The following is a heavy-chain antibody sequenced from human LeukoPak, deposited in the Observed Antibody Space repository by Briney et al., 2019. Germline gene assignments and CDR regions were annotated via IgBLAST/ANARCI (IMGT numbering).Heavy chain of an antibody. D-gene: IGHD1-26*01. CDR2: INGDESST. V-gene: IGHV3-74*01. Sequence: PGGSLRLSCAASGFTLSDFWMSWVRQAPGRGLEWVSRINGDESSTNYADSVKGRFTISRDNAKDTLYLHMNSLTAEDTAVYYCARGAKWAYYFDYWGQGTLVTVSS. CDR3: ARGAKWAYYFDY. CDR1: GFTLSDFW. J-gene: IGHJ4*02.